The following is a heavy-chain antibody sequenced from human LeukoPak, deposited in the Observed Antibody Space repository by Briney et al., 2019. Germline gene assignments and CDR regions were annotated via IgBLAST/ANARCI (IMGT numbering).Heavy chain of an antibody. CDR3: ARDLSPWETRNPDAFDI. Sequence: GGSLRLSCAASGFTFSSYGMHWVRQAPGKGLEWVAFIRYDGSNKYYADSVKGRFIISRDNSKNTLYLQMNSLRVEDTAVYYCARDLSPWETRNPDAFDIWGQGTMVTVSS. J-gene: IGHJ3*02. D-gene: IGHD1-14*01. CDR1: GFTFSSYG. CDR2: IRYDGSNK. V-gene: IGHV3-30*02.